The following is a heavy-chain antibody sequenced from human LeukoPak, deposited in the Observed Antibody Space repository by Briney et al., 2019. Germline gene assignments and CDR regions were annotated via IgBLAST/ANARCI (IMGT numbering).Heavy chain of an antibody. Sequence: PSETLSLTCTVSGGSISSYYWSWIRQPPGKGLEWIGYIYYSGSTSYNPSLKSRVTISVDTSKNQFSLKLSSVTAADTAVYYCARYSSSSHYYYYGMDVWGQGTTVTVSS. CDR2: IYYSGST. V-gene: IGHV4-59*08. CDR1: GGSISSYY. D-gene: IGHD6-6*01. CDR3: ARYSSSSHYYYYGMDV. J-gene: IGHJ6*02.